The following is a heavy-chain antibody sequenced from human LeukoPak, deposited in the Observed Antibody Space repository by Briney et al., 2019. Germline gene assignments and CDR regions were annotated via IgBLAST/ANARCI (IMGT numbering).Heavy chain of an antibody. V-gene: IGHV4-34*01. CDR1: GGSFRGYY. D-gene: IGHD3-9*01. CDR2: INHRGST. J-gene: IGHJ4*02. Sequence: SETLSLTCAVYGGSFRGYYWSWIRQPPGKGLEWIGEINHRGSTKYNPSLKSRVTISVDTSKNQYSLNLRSATAADTAVYYCARGDILTGYSYWGQGTLVTVSS. CDR3: ARGDILTGYSY.